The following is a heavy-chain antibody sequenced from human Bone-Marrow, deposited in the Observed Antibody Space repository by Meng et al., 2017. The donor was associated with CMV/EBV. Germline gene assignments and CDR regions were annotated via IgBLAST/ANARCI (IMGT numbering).Heavy chain of an antibody. D-gene: IGHD3-10*01. V-gene: IGHV1-8*01. J-gene: IGHJ6*02. CDR1: GYTFTSYD. CDR3: ARHGYYGSGSYYKPVYYHYYGMDV. Sequence: ASVKVSCKASGYTFTSYDINWVRQATGQGLEWMGWMNPNSGNTGYAQKFQGRVTMTRNTSISTAYMELSSLRSEDTAVYYCARHGYYGSGSYYKPVYYHYYGMDVWGQGTTVTVSS. CDR2: MNPNSGNT.